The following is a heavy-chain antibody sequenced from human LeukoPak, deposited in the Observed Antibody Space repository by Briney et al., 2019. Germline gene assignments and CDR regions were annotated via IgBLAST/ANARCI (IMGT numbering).Heavy chain of an antibody. CDR3: ARERSGGSWVDWDY. V-gene: IGHV1-2*02. J-gene: IGHJ4*02. Sequence: ASVKVSCKASGYTFTGYYMHWVRQAPGQGLEWMGWVNPNSGGTNYAQKFQGRVTMTRDTSISTAYMELSRLRSDDTAVYYCARERSGGSWVDWDYWGQGTLVTVSS. CDR1: GYTFTGYY. CDR2: VNPNSGGT. D-gene: IGHD2-15*01.